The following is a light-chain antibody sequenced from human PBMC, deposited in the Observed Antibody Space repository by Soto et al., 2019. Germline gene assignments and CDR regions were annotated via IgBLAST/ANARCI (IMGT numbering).Light chain of an antibody. CDR1: SSDVGAYNY. CDR3: SSYAATYNLYF. Sequence: QSALTQPPSASGSPGQSVTISCTGTSSDVGAYNYVSWYQQHPGKAPKLMIYEVSKRPSGVPDRFSGSKSGNTASLTVSGPQAEDEADYYCSSYAATYNLYFFGTGTKVTVL. J-gene: IGLJ1*01. CDR2: EVS. V-gene: IGLV2-8*01.